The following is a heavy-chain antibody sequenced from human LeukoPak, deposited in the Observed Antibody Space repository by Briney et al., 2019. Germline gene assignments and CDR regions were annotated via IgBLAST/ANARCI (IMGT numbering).Heavy chain of an antibody. J-gene: IGHJ4*02. Sequence: DPGGSLRLSCAASGFTFDDYAMHWVRHAPGKGLEWVSLISWDGGSTYYADSVKGRFTISRDNSKNSLYLQMNSLRAEDTALYYCAKDMFLGDRISRGSFDYWGQGTLVTVSS. CDR1: GFTFDDYA. CDR2: ISWDGGST. D-gene: IGHD3-3*02. CDR3: AKDMFLGDRISRGSFDY. V-gene: IGHV3-43D*03.